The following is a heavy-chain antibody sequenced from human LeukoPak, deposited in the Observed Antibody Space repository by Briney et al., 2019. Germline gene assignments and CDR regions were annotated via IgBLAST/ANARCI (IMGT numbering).Heavy chain of an antibody. J-gene: IGHJ4*02. D-gene: IGHD5-12*01. V-gene: IGHV1-18*01. CDR3: ARDLHTRGYSGYDSPRDY. CDR1: GYTFTSYG. Sequence: ASVKVSCKASGYTFTSYGISWVRQAPGQGLEWMGWISAYNGNTNYAQKLQGRVTMTTDTSTSTAYMELRSLRSDDTAVYYCARDLHTRGYSGYDSPRDYWGQGTLVTVSP. CDR2: ISAYNGNT.